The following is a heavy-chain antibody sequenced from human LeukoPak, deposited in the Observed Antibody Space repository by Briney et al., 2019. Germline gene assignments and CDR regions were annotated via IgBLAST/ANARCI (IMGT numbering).Heavy chain of an antibody. CDR3: ARASPNVDTAMVYYNWFDP. D-gene: IGHD5-18*01. CDR1: GYSFTNNY. J-gene: IGHJ5*02. CDR2: IYPRDGST. V-gene: IGHV1-46*01. Sequence: ASVKVSCKASGYSFTNNYIHWVRQAPGQGLEWMGMIYPRDGSTSYAQKFQGRVTITADESTSTAYMELSSLRSEDTAVYYCARASPNVDTAMVYYNWFDPWGQGTLVTVSS.